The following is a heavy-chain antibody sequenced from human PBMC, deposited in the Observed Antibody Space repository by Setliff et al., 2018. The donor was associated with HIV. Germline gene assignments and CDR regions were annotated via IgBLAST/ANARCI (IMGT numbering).Heavy chain of an antibody. J-gene: IGHJ6*02. D-gene: IGHD2-2*01. CDR1: GYTFTGYA. CDR3: ARDGEYQVLHYYYSGMDV. Sequence: SCKASGYTFTGYAMHWVRQAPGQRLEWMGWINAGNGNTIYSQKFQGRVTMTTDTSTSTAYMDLRSLRSDDTAVYFCARDGEYQVLHYYYSGMDVWGQGTTVTVSS. CDR2: INAGNGNT. V-gene: IGHV1-3*01.